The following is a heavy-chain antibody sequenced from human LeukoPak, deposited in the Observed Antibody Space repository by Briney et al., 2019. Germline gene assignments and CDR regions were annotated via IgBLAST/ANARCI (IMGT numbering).Heavy chain of an antibody. D-gene: IGHD2-21*01. J-gene: IGHJ6*02. CDR2: IYYSGSI. CDR1: GGSISSSSYY. V-gene: IGHV4-39*01. Sequence: SETLSLTCTVAGGSISSSSYYWGWIRQPPGKGLEWIGSIYYSGSIYYNPSLKSRVTISVDTPKNQFSLSLTSVTAADTAVYYCASIMFVVEGYGMDVWGQGTTVTVS. CDR3: ASIMFVVEGYGMDV.